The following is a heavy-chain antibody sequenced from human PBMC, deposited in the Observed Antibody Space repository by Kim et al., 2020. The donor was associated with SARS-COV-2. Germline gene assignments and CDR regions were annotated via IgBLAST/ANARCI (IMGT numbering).Heavy chain of an antibody. CDR1: GGSISSGGYY. D-gene: IGHD3-22*01. J-gene: IGHJ4*02. CDR3: ARGIGYYDSSGYYYLHGGRYYFDS. Sequence: SETLSLTCTVSGGSISSGGYYWSWIRQHPGKGLEWIGYIYYSGSTYYNPSLKSRVTISVDTSKNRFSLQLSSVTAADTAVYYCARGIGYYDSSGYYYLHGGRYYFDSWGQGTLVTVSS. CDR2: IYYSGST. V-gene: IGHV4-31*03.